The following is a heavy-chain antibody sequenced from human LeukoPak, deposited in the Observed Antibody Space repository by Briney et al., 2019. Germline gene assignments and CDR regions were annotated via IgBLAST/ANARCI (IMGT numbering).Heavy chain of an antibody. CDR2: IYYSGST. J-gene: IGHJ3*02. Sequence: SQTLSLTCTVSGGSISSGDYYWSWIRQPPGKGLEWIGYIYYSGSTYYNPSLKSRVTISVDTSKNQFSLKLSSVTAADTAVYYCARDDPLGGDAFDIWGQGTMVTVSS. CDR1: GGSISSGDYY. V-gene: IGHV4-30-4*01. CDR3: ARDDPLGGDAFDI.